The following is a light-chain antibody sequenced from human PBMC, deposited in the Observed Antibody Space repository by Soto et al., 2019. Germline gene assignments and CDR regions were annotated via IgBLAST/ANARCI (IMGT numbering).Light chain of an antibody. J-gene: IGKJ1*01. Sequence: DIQMTQSPSTLSASVGDRVTITCRASQSISSWLAWYQQKPGKAPKLLIYDASGLESGVPSRFSGSGSGTEFTLTISSLQPDDFAIYYCQQYNSYSWTFGQGTKVDIK. V-gene: IGKV1-5*01. CDR1: QSISSW. CDR2: DAS. CDR3: QQYNSYSWT.